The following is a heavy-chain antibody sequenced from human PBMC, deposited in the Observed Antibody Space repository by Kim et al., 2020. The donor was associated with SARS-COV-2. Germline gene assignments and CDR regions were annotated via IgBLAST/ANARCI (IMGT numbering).Heavy chain of an antibody. J-gene: IGHJ4*02. Sequence: YRADSVKGRITISREDSKTTVYLQMNNQGAEKTAVYFCAREPSTYFDYWGQGTLVTVSS. CDR3: AREPSTYFDY. V-gene: IGHV3-66*01.